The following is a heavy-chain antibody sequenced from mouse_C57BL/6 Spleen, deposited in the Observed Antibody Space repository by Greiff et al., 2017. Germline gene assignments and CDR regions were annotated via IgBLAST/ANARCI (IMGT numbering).Heavy chain of an antibody. J-gene: IGHJ3*01. CDR1: GYTFTSYW. D-gene: IGHD1-1*01. V-gene: IGHV1-64*01. CDR2: IHPNSGST. Sequence: VQLQQPGAELVKPGASVKLSCKASGYTFTSYWMHWVKQRPGKGLEWIGMIHPNSGSTNYNEKFKSKATLTVDKSSSTAYMQLSSLTSEDSAVYYCARGGPGSSLAYWGQGTLVTVSA. CDR3: ARGGPGSSLAY.